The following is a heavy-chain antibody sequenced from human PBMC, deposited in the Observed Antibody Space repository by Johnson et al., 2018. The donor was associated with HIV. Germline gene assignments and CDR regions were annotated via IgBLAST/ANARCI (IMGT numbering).Heavy chain of an antibody. J-gene: IGHJ3*02. CDR3: ARQLGYYYDSSGYYAEPDDAFDI. Sequence: MQLVESGGGLVQPGGSLRLSCAASGFTFSSYWMSWVRQAPGKGLEWVANIKQDGSEKYYVDSVKGRFTISRDNAKNSLYLQMNSLRAEDTAVYYCARQLGYYYDSSGYYAEPDDAFDIWGQGTMVTVSS. CDR2: IKQDGSEK. D-gene: IGHD3-22*01. V-gene: IGHV3-7*01. CDR1: GFTFSSYW.